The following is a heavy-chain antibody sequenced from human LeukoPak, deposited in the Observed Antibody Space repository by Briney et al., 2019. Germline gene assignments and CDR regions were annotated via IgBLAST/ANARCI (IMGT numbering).Heavy chain of an antibody. J-gene: IGHJ5*02. D-gene: IGHD1-26*01. CDR1: GFTFSSYA. CDR3: AKGSGSYENNWFDP. V-gene: IGHV3-23*01. Sequence: GGSLRLSCAASGFTFSSYAMSWVRQAPGKGLEWVSAISGSGGSTYYADSVKGRFTVSRDNSKNTLYLQMNTLRAEDTAVYYCAKGSGSYENNWFDPWGQGTLVTVSS. CDR2: ISGSGGST.